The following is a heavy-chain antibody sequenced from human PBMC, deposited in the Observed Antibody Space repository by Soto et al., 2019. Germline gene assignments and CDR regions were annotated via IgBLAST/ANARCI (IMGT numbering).Heavy chain of an antibody. Sequence: QVQLVESGGGVVQPGRSLRLSCAASGFTFSSYGMHWVRQAPGKGLEWVAVISYDGSNKYYADSVKGRFTISRDNSKNTLHLQMNSLRAEDTAVYYCAKADYVWGSYRSLGYFDYWGQGTLVTVSS. CDR1: GFTFSSYG. J-gene: IGHJ4*02. CDR3: AKADYVWGSYRSLGYFDY. CDR2: ISYDGSNK. D-gene: IGHD3-16*02. V-gene: IGHV3-30*18.